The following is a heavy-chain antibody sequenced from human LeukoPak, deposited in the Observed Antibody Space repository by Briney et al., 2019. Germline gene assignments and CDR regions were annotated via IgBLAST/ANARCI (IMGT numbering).Heavy chain of an antibody. CDR2: IHYRGST. D-gene: IGHD2-15*01. J-gene: IGHJ4*02. Sequence: SETLSLTCTFSGGSISSNYWSWIGQPPGKGLEWIGYIHYRGSTNYNPSLKSRVTISVDTSKNQFSLRLSPVTAADTAVCYCAGDVGWWLNAWGQGTLVTVSS. CDR3: AGDVGWWLNA. V-gene: IGHV4-59*01. CDR1: GGSISSNY.